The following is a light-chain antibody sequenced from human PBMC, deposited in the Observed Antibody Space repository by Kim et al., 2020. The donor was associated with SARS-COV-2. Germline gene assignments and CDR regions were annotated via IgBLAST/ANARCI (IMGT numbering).Light chain of an antibody. J-gene: IGLJ1*01. Sequence: QSALTQPASVSGSPGQSITISCTGTSNDIGDYNYVSWYQHHPGKAPELLVFDVSKRPSRISNRFSGSKSGNTASLTISGLQAEDEADYYCSSYTSTDAYVFGTGTKV. CDR1: SNDIGDYNY. CDR3: SSYTSTDAYV. V-gene: IGLV2-14*03. CDR2: DVS.